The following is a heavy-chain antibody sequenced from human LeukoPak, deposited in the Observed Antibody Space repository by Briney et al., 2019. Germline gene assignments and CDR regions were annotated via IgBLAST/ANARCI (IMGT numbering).Heavy chain of an antibody. CDR3: ARSYSSSWYGGVSVY. CDR1: GGTFSSYA. J-gene: IGHJ4*02. CDR2: IIPIFGTA. V-gene: IGHV1-69*05. Sequence: GSLVKVSCKASGGTFSSYAISWVRQAPGQGLEWMGGIIPIFGTANYAQKFQGRVTITTDESTSTAYMELSSLRSEDTAVYYCARSYSSSWYGGVSVYWGQGTLVTVSS. D-gene: IGHD6-13*01.